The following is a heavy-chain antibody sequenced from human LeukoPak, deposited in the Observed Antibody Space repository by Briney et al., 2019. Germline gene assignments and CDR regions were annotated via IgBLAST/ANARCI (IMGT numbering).Heavy chain of an antibody. CDR3: ARGGAPHYSDY. D-gene: IGHD1-26*01. CDR1: GGSIRSHC. Sequence: SETLSLTCTVSGGSIRSHCWSWVRQPPGKGLEWIGYIYFSVSTNYNPSLKSRVTISMGTSRNQFSLKLSSVTAADTVVYYCARGGAPHYSDYWGQGTLVTVSS. J-gene: IGHJ4*02. CDR2: IYFSVST. V-gene: IGHV4-59*11.